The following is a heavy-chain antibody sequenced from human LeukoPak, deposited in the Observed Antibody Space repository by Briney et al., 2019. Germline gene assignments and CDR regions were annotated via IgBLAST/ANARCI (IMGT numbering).Heavy chain of an antibody. CDR3: ARRYCSSTSCYVNDY. V-gene: IGHV3-74*03. D-gene: IGHD2-2*01. CDR2: TSPDGSTT. CDR1: GFTFSRYW. J-gene: IGHJ4*02. Sequence: GGSLRLSCAASGFTFSRYWMHWVRQAPGKGLMWVSRTSPDGSTTLYADSVKGRFTISRDNAKNSLYLQMNSLRAEDTAVYYCARRYCSSTSCYVNDYWGQGTLVTVSS.